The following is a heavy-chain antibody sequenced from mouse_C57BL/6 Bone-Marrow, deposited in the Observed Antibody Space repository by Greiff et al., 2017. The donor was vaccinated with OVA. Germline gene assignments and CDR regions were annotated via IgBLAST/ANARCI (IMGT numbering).Heavy chain of an antibody. V-gene: IGHV1-53*01. CDR1: GYTFTSYW. D-gene: IGHD1-1*01. CDR3: ARWYYGSPFYYAMDY. J-gene: IGHJ4*01. Sequence: QVQLKQPGTELVKPGASVKLSCKASGYTFTSYWMHWVKQRPGQGLEWIGNINPSNGGTNYNEKFQSKATLTVDKSSSTAYMQLSSLTSEDSAVYYCARWYYGSPFYYAMDYWGQGTSVTVSS. CDR2: INPSNGGT.